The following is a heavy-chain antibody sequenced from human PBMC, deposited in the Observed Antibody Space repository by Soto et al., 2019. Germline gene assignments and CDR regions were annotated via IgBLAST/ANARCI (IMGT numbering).Heavy chain of an antibody. D-gene: IGHD2-2*01. Sequence: QVQLAQSGAEVRKPGSSVKVSCGASGGSFSDFAFSWLRQAPGQGLEWMGGIIPMFAASKYAQRFQDRVTITADESTNTVYLALSSLTSDDTATYYCARGGIVAVPAALSSYHVYTNNRFDSWGQGTLVTVSS. CDR2: IIPMFAAS. J-gene: IGHJ4*02. V-gene: IGHV1-69*01. CDR3: ARGGIVAVPAALSSYHVYTNNRFDS. CDR1: GGSFSDFA.